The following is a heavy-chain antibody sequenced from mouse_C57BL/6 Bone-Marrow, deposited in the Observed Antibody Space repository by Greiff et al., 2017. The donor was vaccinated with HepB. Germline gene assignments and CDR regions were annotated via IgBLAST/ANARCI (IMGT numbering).Heavy chain of an antibody. D-gene: IGHD1-1*01. J-gene: IGHJ2*01. CDR3: ARTDYGSSYGDY. CDR1: GYSFTGYF. V-gene: IGHV1-20*01. Sequence: EVQLQESGPELVKPGDSVKISCKASGYSFTGYFMNWVMQSHGKSLEWIGRINPYNGDTFYNQKFKGKATLTVDKSSSTAHMELRSLTSEDSAVYYCARTDYGSSYGDYWGQGTTLTVSS. CDR2: INPYNGDT.